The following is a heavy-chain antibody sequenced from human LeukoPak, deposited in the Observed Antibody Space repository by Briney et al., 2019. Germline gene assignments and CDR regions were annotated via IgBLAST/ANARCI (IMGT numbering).Heavy chain of an antibody. CDR2: IYSGGST. D-gene: IGHD6-13*01. Sequence: GGSLRLSCAASGFTVSSNYMSWVRQAPGKGLEWVSVIYSGGSTYYADSVKGRFTISRDNSKNTLYLQVNSLRAEDTAVYYCAREDYSSTSLWGQGTLVTVSS. CDR3: AREDYSSTSL. V-gene: IGHV3-66*01. J-gene: IGHJ4*02. CDR1: GFTVSSNY.